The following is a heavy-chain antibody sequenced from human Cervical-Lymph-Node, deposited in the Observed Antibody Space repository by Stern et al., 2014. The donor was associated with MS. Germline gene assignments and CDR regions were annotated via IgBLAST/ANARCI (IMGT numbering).Heavy chain of an antibody. CDR2: NIPMLGRT. Sequence: QVQLVQSGAEVKKPGSSVKVSCKASRDTFSHYALSWVRQAPGQGLEWMGGNIPMLGRTSYAQKFQDRVTIIADISTNIVYMELSSLKSEDTALYFCARDQGDYGSGSENSWFDPWGQGTLVTVSS. CDR3: ARDQGDYGSGSENSWFDP. V-gene: IGHV1-69*06. CDR1: RDTFSHYA. D-gene: IGHD3-10*01. J-gene: IGHJ5*02.